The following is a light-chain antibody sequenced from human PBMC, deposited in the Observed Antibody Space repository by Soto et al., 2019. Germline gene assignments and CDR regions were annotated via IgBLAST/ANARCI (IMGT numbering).Light chain of an antibody. V-gene: IGKV3-20*01. J-gene: IGKJ2*01. CDR3: QQYGSSPYT. Sequence: EIVLTQSPGTLSLSPGERATLSCRASQSVSSSYLAWYQQKPGQAPRLLIYGASSRATGIQDRFSGSGSGTDFTLTISRPEPEDFAVYYCQQYGSSPYTFGQGTKLEIQ. CDR2: GAS. CDR1: QSVSSSY.